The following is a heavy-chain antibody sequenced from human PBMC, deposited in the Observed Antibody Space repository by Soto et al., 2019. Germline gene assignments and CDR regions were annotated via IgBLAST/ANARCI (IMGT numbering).Heavy chain of an antibody. CDR1: GGSISSYY. CDR3: ARDPGGGAPFDY. J-gene: IGHJ4*02. V-gene: IGHV4-59*01. Sequence: AETLSLTCTVSGGSISSYYCIWIRHPPGKGLEWIVYIYYSGSTNYNPSLKSRVTISVDTSKNQFSLKLSSVTAADTAVYYCARDPGGGAPFDYWGQGTLVTVSS. CDR2: IYYSGST. D-gene: IGHD2-15*01.